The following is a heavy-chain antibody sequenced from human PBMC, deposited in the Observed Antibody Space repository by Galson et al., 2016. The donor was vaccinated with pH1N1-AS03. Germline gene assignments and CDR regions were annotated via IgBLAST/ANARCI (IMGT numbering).Heavy chain of an antibody. CDR1: GYTFTGNY. CDR3: ARLLFGIARGEVSAFDL. Sequence: SCKASGYTFTGNYLHWVRQAPGQGLEWVGWINPNSGDTSYSQKFQGRVTMTRDTSISAAFLELSRLRSDDSAVSYCARLLFGIARGEVSAFDLWGQGTMVTVSS. J-gene: IGHJ3*01. CDR2: INPNSGDT. D-gene: IGHD3-3*01. V-gene: IGHV1-2*02.